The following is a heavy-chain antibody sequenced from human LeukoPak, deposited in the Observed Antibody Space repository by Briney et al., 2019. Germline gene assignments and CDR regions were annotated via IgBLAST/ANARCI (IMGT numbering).Heavy chain of an antibody. Sequence: GGSLRLSCAASGFTFSSYGMQWVRQAPGKGLEWVAFIRYDGSNKYYADSVKGRFTISRDNSKNTLYLQMNSLRAEDTAVYYCAKTAEFGRYFDYWGQGTLVTVSS. CDR2: IRYDGSNK. CDR3: AKTAEFGRYFDY. D-gene: IGHD3-3*01. V-gene: IGHV3-30*02. J-gene: IGHJ4*02. CDR1: GFTFSSYG.